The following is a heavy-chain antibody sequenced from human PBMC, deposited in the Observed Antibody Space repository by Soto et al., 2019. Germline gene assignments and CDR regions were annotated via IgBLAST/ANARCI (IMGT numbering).Heavy chain of an antibody. J-gene: IGHJ4*02. Sequence: EVQLLASGGGFVQPGGSLSLSCAASGFTFNSYAMSWVRQAPGKGLEWVSGISGSAGNTYYADSVKGRFTISRDNSKNSLYLQMNSLRAEDTAVYYCARREGGERSGGGCHSAIGYWGQRTLVNVSA. V-gene: IGHV3-23*01. CDR2: ISGSAGNT. CDR3: ARREGGERSGGGCHSAIGY. D-gene: IGHD2-15*01. CDR1: GFTFNSYA.